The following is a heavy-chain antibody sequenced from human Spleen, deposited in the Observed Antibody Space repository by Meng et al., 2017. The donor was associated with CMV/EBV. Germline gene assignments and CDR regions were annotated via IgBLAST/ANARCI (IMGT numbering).Heavy chain of an antibody. CDR2: IRSKANDYAT. D-gene: IGHD2-2*02. CDR3: ARGYCRGASCYTLLDF. CDR1: GFTFSASA. Sequence: LSLTCAASGFTFSASAIHWLRQASGKGLEWVGRIRSKANDYATEYGASVTGRFTISRDDSKDTAYLQMNSLKTEDAAVYYCARGYCRGASCYTLLDFWGQGTLVTVSS. V-gene: IGHV3-73*01. J-gene: IGHJ4*02.